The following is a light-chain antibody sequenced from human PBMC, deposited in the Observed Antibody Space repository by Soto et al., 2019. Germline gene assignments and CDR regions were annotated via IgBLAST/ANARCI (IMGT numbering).Light chain of an antibody. CDR1: ESIGNY. CDR2: DAS. V-gene: IGKV3-11*01. J-gene: IGKJ4*01. CDR3: QWRRDWPPRLT. Sequence: EVVLTQSPATLSLSPGERATLSCRASESIGNYLAWYQQKLGQAPKLLIYDASHRAIGIPGRFSGDGSGTDVTLTISSPEPEDFAVEYCQWRRDWPPRLTFGGGTKVEIK.